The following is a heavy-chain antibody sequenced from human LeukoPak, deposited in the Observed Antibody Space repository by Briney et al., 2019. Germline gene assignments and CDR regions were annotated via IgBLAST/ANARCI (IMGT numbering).Heavy chain of an antibody. J-gene: IGHJ5*02. D-gene: IGHD5/OR15-5a*01. V-gene: IGHV3-53*04. CDR2: IYSRGSA. CDR1: GFTFSTNG. Sequence: PGGSLRLSCAASGFTFSTNGMSWVRQAPGKGLEWVSIIYSRGSAYYADSVKGRFSISRHNSKNTLFLQMNSLRSEDTAVYYCARLVSMNWFDPWGQGTLVTVSS. CDR3: ARLVSMNWFDP.